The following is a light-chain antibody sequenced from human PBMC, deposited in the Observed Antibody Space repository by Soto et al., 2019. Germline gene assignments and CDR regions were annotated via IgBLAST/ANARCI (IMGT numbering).Light chain of an antibody. J-gene: IGKJ1*01. CDR3: QQSYTTPWT. CDR2: AAS. CDR1: QSIDTY. V-gene: IGKV1-39*01. Sequence: DIQMTQSPSSLSASVGDRVTITCRASQSIDTYLNWYQLKPGKAPKLLVYAASSLQSGVPSRFRGGGSGTDFTLTISGLQPEEFATYSCQQSYTTPWTFGQGAKVEIK.